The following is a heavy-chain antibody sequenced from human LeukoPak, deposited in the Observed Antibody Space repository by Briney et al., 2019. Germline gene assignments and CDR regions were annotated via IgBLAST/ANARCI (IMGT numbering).Heavy chain of an antibody. CDR1: GFTFDDYA. D-gene: IGHD6-13*01. CDR2: ISWNSGSI. CDR3: AKAGIAAAGTLYYFDY. J-gene: IGHJ4*02. Sequence: GRSLRLSCAASGFTFDDYAMHWVRQAPGKGLEWVSGISWNSGSIGYADSVKGRFTIFRDNAKNSLYLQMNSLRAEDTALYYCAKAGIAAAGTLYYFDYWGQGTLVTVSS. V-gene: IGHV3-9*01.